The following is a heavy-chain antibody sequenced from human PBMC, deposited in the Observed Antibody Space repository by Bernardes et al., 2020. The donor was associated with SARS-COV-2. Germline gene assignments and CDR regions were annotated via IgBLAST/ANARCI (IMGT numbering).Heavy chain of an antibody. CDR2: IFHSRSA. V-gene: IGHV4-38-2*01. D-gene: IGHD5-12*01. CDR1: LYSISSSASS. CDR3: ARASGYTRGFFDY. Sequence: SETLSLTCAVSLYSISSSASSWGWIRQPPGKGLEWIGTIFHSRSAYYNPSLKSRVIISVDTSKNQFSLRLTSVTAADTAVYYCARASGYTRGFFDYWGQGSLVTVSS. J-gene: IGHJ4*02.